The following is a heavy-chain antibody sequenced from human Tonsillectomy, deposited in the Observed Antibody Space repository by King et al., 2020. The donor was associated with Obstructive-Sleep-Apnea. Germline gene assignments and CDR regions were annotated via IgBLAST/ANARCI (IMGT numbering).Heavy chain of an antibody. Sequence: VQLVESGGGLVQPGGSLRLSCAASGFTFSSYSMNWVRQAPGKGLEWVSYISSSSSTIYYADSVKGRFTISRDNAKNSLYLQMNSLRAEDTAVYYCARDFSITIFGVVSYYGMDVWGQGTTVTVSS. D-gene: IGHD3-3*01. CDR1: GFTFSSYS. V-gene: IGHV3-48*04. CDR3: ARDFSITIFGVVSYYGMDV. CDR2: ISSSSSTI. J-gene: IGHJ6*02.